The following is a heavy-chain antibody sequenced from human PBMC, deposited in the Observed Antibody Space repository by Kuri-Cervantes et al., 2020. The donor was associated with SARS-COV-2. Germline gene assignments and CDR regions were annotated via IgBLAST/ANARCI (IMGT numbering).Heavy chain of an antibody. CDR2: ISSDGSST. D-gene: IGHD3-10*01. CDR1: GFTFDDYA. CDR3: ARVKQRLPMVQGEPFDY. V-gene: IGHV3-74*01. Sequence: GGSLRLSCAASGFTFDDYAMHWVRQAPGKGLEWVSGISSDGSSTSYADSVKSRVTISRDNAKNTQYLQMNSLGAEDTAVYYCARVKQRLPMVQGEPFDYWGQGTLVTVSS. J-gene: IGHJ4*02.